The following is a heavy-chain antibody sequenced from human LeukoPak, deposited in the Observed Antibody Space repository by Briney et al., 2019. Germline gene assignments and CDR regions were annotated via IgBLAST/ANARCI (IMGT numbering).Heavy chain of an antibody. V-gene: IGHV4-39*07. CDR2: IYYSGST. J-gene: IGHJ5*01. CDR1: GGSISSSSYY. Sequence: KPSETLSLTCTVSGGSISSSSYYWGWIRQPPGKGLEWIGSIYYSGSTYYNSSLKSRVTMSVDTSKNQFSVRLRSLTAADTAVYYCARGSSDWPARFDSWGQGTLVTVSS. D-gene: IGHD6-25*01. CDR3: ARGSSDWPARFDS.